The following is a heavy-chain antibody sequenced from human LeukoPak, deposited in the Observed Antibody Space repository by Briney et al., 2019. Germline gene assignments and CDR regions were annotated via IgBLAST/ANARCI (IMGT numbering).Heavy chain of an antibody. Sequence: ASVRVSCKASGYAFTNYYMHWVRQAPGQGLEWMGIINPSGGSTSYAQKFQGRVTMTRDTSTSTVYMELSSLRSEDTAVYFCARVDAEGSGVKYFDYWGQGTLVTVSP. CDR2: INPSGGST. V-gene: IGHV1-46*01. CDR1: GYAFTNYY. J-gene: IGHJ4*02. D-gene: IGHD3-10*01. CDR3: ARVDAEGSGVKYFDY.